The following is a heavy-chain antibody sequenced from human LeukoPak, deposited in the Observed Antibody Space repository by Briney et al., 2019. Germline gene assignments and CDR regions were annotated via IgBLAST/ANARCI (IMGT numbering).Heavy chain of an antibody. J-gene: IGHJ5*02. D-gene: IGHD2-2*01. CDR2: ISAYNGNT. V-gene: IGHV1-18*04. CDR3: ARVPICSSTSCYWFDP. CDR1: GYTFTSYG. Sequence: ASVKASCKASGYTFTSYGISWVRQAPGQGLEWMGWISAYNGNTNYAQKLQGRVTMTTDTSTSTAYMELRSLRSDDTAVYYCARVPICSSTSCYWFDPWGQGTLVTVSS.